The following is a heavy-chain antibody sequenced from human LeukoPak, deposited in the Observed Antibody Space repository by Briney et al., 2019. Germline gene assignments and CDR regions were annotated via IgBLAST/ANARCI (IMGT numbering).Heavy chain of an antibody. D-gene: IGHD1-26*01. CDR2: INTDGRIT. V-gene: IGHV3-64*02. Sequence: GGSLGLSCVASGFSFRNYAIHWVRQAPGKGLEYVSVINTDGRITYYADSVKGRFTISRDNSKNTVYLQMGSLRGEDTAVYYCTRDGGSFCDFDYWGQGALVTVSS. J-gene: IGHJ4*02. CDR3: TRDGGSFCDFDY. CDR1: GFSFRNYA.